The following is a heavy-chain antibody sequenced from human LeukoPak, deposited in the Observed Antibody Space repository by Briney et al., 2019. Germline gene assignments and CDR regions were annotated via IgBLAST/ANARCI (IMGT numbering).Heavy chain of an antibody. D-gene: IGHD3-3*01. CDR3: ASNPRRSAEYYYYGMDV. CDR2: IIPIFGTA. J-gene: IGHJ6*02. Sequence: ASVKVSCKASGGIFISYAISWVRQARGQGLEWMGGIIPIFGTANYAQKFQGRVTITADESTSTAYMELSSLRSEDTAVYYCASNPRRSAEYYYYGMDVWGQGTTVTVSS. V-gene: IGHV1-69*13. CDR1: GGIFISYA.